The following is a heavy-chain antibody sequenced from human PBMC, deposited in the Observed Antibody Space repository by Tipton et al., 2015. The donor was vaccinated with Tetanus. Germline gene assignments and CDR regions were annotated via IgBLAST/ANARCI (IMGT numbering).Heavy chain of an antibody. V-gene: IGHV3-33*08. CDR2: SWYDGTDK. J-gene: IGHJ4*02. CDR1: GFTFSNYW. Sequence: SLRLSCAASGFTFSNYWMHWVRQAPGKGLEWVAVSWYDGTDKYYADSVKGRFTISRDNSKNTLYLQMNSLRAEDTAVYYCARKADCSGGSCFSGDFDNWGQGTQVTVSS. D-gene: IGHD2-15*01. CDR3: ARKADCSGGSCFSGDFDN.